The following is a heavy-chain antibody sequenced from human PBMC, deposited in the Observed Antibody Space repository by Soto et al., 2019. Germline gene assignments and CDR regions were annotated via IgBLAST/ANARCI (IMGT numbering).Heavy chain of an antibody. CDR3: IKGGNYFES. CDR1: GFTFSSFW. CDR2: INSVGSST. D-gene: IGHD6-13*01. V-gene: IGHV3-74*01. Sequence: GSLRLSCAASGFTFSSFWMHWVRQAPGRGPVWVSRINSVGSSTSCADSVKGRFTISRDNAKNTLYLQMNSLRAEDTAVYYCIKGGNYFESWGQGTLVTVSS. J-gene: IGHJ4*02.